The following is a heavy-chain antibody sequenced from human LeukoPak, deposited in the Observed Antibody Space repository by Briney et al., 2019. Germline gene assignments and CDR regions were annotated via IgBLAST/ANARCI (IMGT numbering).Heavy chain of an antibody. CDR1: GFTFSNYA. Sequence: PGGSLRLSCAASGFTFSNYAMSWVRQAPGKGLEWVSVISVDGGGTYYADSVKGRFTISRDNSKSTLYLQMNSLRAEDTAVYYCAKDSVGVAGPDYWGQGSLVTVSS. D-gene: IGHD6-19*01. CDR3: AKDSVGVAGPDY. V-gene: IGHV3-23*01. CDR2: ISVDGGGT. J-gene: IGHJ4*02.